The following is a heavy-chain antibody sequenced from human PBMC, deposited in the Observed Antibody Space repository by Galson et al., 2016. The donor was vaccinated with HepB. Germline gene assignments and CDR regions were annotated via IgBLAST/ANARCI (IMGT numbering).Heavy chain of an antibody. V-gene: IGHV1-18*04. CDR3: ARDGDSAAGKVFHH. Sequence: SVKVSCKASGYIFTSYGISWVRQAPGQGLEWMGWVSAYNGHTNYAQKVQGRVTMTTDTSTSTAYMELRSLTSDDTAVYYCARDGDSAAGKVFHHWGQGTLVTVSS. D-gene: IGHD6-13*01. CDR2: VSAYNGHT. J-gene: IGHJ1*01. CDR1: GYIFTSYG.